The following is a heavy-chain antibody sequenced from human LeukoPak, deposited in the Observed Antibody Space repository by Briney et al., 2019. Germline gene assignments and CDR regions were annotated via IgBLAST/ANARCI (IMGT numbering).Heavy chain of an antibody. CDR1: GYSFTSYC. V-gene: IGHV5-51*01. Sequence: LRESLKISCNGSGYSFTSYCIGWVLQMPAKGLEWMVIIYPCDSDTSYSPSLQGQVTISVDTSISPSSLQWSSLPASDTAFYFCARQVPAVNLGAFDIWGQGTMVTVSS. CDR3: ARQVPAVNLGAFDI. D-gene: IGHD2-2*01. CDR2: IYPCDSDT. J-gene: IGHJ3*02.